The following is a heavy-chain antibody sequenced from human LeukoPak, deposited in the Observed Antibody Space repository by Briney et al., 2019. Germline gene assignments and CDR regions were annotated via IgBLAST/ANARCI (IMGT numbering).Heavy chain of an antibody. CDR1: GFTLSGYS. V-gene: IGHV3-48*01. D-gene: IGHD1-1*01. J-gene: IGHJ3*01. CDR2: LSSDFTTM. CDR3: ARVLLKRPGIDFFDL. Sequence: GGSLRLSCAASGFTLSGYSMDWVRQAPGKGLEWVPHLSSDFTTMYYANSVKGRFTISRDNAKNSLYLQMNSLRAEDSAVYYCARVLLKRPGIDFFDLWGQGTMVTVSS.